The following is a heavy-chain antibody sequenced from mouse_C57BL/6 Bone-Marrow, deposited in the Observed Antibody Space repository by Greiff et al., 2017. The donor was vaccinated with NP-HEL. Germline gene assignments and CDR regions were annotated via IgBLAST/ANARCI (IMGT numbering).Heavy chain of an antibody. V-gene: IGHV5-16*01. J-gene: IGHJ2*01. CDR2: INYDGSST. Sequence: EVKVVESEGGLVQPGSSMKLSCTASGFTFSDYYMAWVRQVPEKGLEWVANINYDGSSTYYLDSLKSRFIISRDNAKNILYLQMSSLKSEDTATYYCARGAPSGTGIYYFDYWGQGTTLTVSS. D-gene: IGHD3-3*01. CDR3: ARGAPSGTGIYYFDY. CDR1: GFTFSDYY.